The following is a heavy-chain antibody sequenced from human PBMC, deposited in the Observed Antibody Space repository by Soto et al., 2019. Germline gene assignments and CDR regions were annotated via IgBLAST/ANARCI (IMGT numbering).Heavy chain of an antibody. CDR3: ARSDGRY. CDR1: GGSISSYY. J-gene: IGHJ4*02. CDR2: IYYSGST. Sequence: SETLSLTCTVSGGSISSYYWSWIRQPPGKGLEWIGYIYYSGSTNYNPSLKSRVNISVDTSKNQFSLEMSSVTAADTAVYYCARSDGRYWGQGTLVTVSS. V-gene: IGHV4-59*01.